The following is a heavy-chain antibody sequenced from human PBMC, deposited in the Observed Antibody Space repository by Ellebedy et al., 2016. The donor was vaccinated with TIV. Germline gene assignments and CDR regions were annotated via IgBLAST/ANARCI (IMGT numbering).Heavy chain of an antibody. V-gene: IGHV3-53*01. CDR1: ELDIRDYA. CDR2: IYSGGST. D-gene: IGHD2/OR15-2a*01. CDR3: ARGVLSGY. J-gene: IGHJ4*02. Sequence: GESLKISCAASELDIRDYAMTWVRQAPGKGLEWVSVIYSGGSTYYADSVKGRFTISRNNSKNTVYLQMNSLRAEDTAVYYCARGVLSGYWGQGTLVTVSS.